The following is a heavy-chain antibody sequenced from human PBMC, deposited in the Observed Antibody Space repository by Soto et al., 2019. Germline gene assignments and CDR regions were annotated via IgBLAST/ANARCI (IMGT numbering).Heavy chain of an antibody. V-gene: IGHV2-5*02. D-gene: IGHD3-3*01. CDR2: SYWDADK. CDR3: ARLSSDNFWSGAFDY. Sequence: QITLKESGPTLVRHTQALTLTCSFSGFSLKTIGVSVGWIRQPPGKTLEWLALSYWDADKRYSPSLTPSLTVSTDTSIHQAVPAMTKVDPVDTGTYNSARLSSDNFWSGAFDYWCPGIVVTVSS. J-gene: IGHJ4*02. CDR1: GFSLKTIGVS.